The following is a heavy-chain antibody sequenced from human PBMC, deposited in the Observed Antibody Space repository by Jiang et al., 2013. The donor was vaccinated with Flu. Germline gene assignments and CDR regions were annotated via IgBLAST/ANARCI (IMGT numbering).Heavy chain of an antibody. CDR1: GFTFSNAW. CDR2: IKSKTDGGTT. D-gene: IGHD2-15*01. V-gene: IGHV3-15*01. Sequence: QLLESGGGLVKPGGSLRLSCAASGFTFSNAWMSWVRQAPGKGLEWVGRIKSKTDGGTTDYAAPVKGRFTISRDDSKNTLYLQMNSLKTEDTAVYYCTTDLGYSHAFDIWGQGTMVTVSS. CDR3: TTDLGYSHAFDI. J-gene: IGHJ3*02.